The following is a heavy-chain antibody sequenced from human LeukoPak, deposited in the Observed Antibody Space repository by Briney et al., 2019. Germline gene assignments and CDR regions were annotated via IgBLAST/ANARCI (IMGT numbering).Heavy chain of an antibody. V-gene: IGHV3-7*01. CDR3: VRIYGNSYFDY. D-gene: IGHD4-11*01. CDR1: GFTFSSYW. J-gene: IGHJ4*02. Sequence: GGSLRLSCATSGFTFSSYWMSWVRQAPGKGLEWVANIKQDGSEKHYVDSVKGRFTISRDNAENSFYLQMNSLRAEDMAVYYCVRIYGNSYFDYWGQGTLVTVSS. CDR2: IKQDGSEK.